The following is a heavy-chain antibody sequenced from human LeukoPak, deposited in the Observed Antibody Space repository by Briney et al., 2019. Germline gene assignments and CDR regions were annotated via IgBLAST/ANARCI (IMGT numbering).Heavy chain of an antibody. D-gene: IGHD6-25*01. Sequence: GGSLRLSCAASGFTFSSYEMNWVRQAPGKGLEWVSYISSSGSTIYYADSVKGRFTISRDNAKNSLYLQMNSLRAEDTAVYYCAKGVLAAYRYNYYYMDVWGKGTTVTISS. CDR3: AKGVLAAYRYNYYYMDV. J-gene: IGHJ6*03. CDR2: ISSSGSTI. CDR1: GFTFSSYE. V-gene: IGHV3-48*03.